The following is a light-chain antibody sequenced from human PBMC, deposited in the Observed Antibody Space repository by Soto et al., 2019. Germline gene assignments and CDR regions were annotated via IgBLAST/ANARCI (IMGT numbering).Light chain of an antibody. CDR2: DVY. CDR3: SSYSSSFSHVL. CDR1: SSDVGGYNY. J-gene: IGLJ2*01. Sequence: QSALTEPASVSGSPGQSITIACSGTSSDVGGYNYVSWYQQHPDKAPKLMIFDVYNRPSGVSDRFSGSKSGNTASLTISGLQAEDEADYYCSSYSSSFSHVLFGGGTKLTV. V-gene: IGLV2-14*03.